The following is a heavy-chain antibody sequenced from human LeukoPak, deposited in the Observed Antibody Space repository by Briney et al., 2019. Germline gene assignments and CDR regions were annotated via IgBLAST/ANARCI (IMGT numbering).Heavy chain of an antibody. Sequence: GESLRISCKGSGYSFTSYWIGWVRQMPGKGLEWMGIIYPGDSDTRYSPSFQGQVTISADKSISTAYLQWSSLKASDTAMYYCARRVYSPGSGDYFDYWGQGTLVTVSS. D-gene: IGHD3-10*01. CDR2: IYPGDSDT. J-gene: IGHJ4*02. V-gene: IGHV5-51*01. CDR3: ARRVYSPGSGDYFDY. CDR1: GYSFTSYW.